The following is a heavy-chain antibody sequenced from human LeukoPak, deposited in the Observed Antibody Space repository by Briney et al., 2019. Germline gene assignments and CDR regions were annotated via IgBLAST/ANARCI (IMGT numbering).Heavy chain of an antibody. Sequence: HAGGSLRLSCAASGFTFSSYGMHWVRQAPGKGLEWVAVIWYDGSNKYYADSVKGRFTISRDNSKNTLYLQMNSLRAEDTAVYYCARDKHSNHLHLDYWGQGTLVTVSS. CDR1: GFTFSSYG. V-gene: IGHV3-33*01. J-gene: IGHJ4*02. D-gene: IGHD4-11*01. CDR3: ARDKHSNHLHLDY. CDR2: IWYDGSNK.